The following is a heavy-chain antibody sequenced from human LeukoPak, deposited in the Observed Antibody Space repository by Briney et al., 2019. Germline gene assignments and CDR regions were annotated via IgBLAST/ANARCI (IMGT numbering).Heavy chain of an antibody. D-gene: IGHD3-9*01. Sequence: GGSLRLSCAASGFTFSSYAMHWVRQAPGKGLEWVAVISYDGSNKYYADSVKDRFTISRDNSKNTLYLQMNSLRAEDTAVYYCARDYEIMTTANYYYYGMDVWGQGTTVTVSS. CDR2: ISYDGSNK. CDR1: GFTFSSYA. J-gene: IGHJ6*02. V-gene: IGHV3-30-3*01. CDR3: ARDYEIMTTANYYYYGMDV.